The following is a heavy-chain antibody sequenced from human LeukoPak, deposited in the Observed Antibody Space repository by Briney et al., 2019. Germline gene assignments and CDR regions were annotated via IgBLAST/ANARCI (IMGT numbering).Heavy chain of an antibody. CDR1: GFTFSNYE. CDR3: ARDQAVSDAFDI. Sequence: GGSLRLSCAASGFTFSNYEMNWVRQAPGKGLEWISHISNTGDIIHYADSVEGRFTISRDNAKKSLYLQMNSLRAEDTAVYYCARDQAVSDAFDIWGQGTMVTVSS. V-gene: IGHV3-48*03. CDR2: ISNTGDII. D-gene: IGHD5/OR15-5a*01. J-gene: IGHJ3*02.